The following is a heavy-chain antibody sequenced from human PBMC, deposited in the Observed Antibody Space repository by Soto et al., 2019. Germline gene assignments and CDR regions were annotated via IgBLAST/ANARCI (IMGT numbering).Heavy chain of an antibody. D-gene: IGHD2-21*02. J-gene: IGHJ4*02. V-gene: IGHV3-11*05. Sequence: QVQLVESGGGLVKPGGSLRLSCAASGFTFTDYYMNWIRQAPGKGLEWVSYISSTGTHTNYADSVKGRFTISRDNAKNSLYPQMNSLTADDTAVYYFAREADCAANWGQGTLVTVSS. CDR3: AREADCAAN. CDR1: GFTFTDYY. CDR2: ISSTGTHT.